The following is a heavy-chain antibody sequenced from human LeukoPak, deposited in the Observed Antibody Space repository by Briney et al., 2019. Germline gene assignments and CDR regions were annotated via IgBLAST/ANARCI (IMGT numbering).Heavy chain of an antibody. D-gene: IGHD2-2*01. CDR1: GFTFTGHY. V-gene: IGHV1-2*02. CDR3: AREGSDQLSKDFDY. Sequence: GASVKASCKSSGFTFTGHYIHWVRQAPGQGLEWMGYIGPRNSAASYAEKFHGRVTMTRDTSLSTAYMELSRLTSDDTAVYYCAREGSDQLSKDFDYWGQGTLVTVSS. J-gene: IGHJ4*02. CDR2: IGPRNSAA.